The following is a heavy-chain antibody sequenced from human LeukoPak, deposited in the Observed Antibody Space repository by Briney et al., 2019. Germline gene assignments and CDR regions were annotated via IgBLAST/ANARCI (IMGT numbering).Heavy chain of an antibody. J-gene: IGHJ4*02. D-gene: IGHD5-18*01. CDR3: ARGATPAATSYRYGYAY. V-gene: IGHV4-59*12. Sequence: SETLSLTCTVSGGSISSYYWSWIRQPPGQGLEWIGYIYYSGSTNYNPSLKSRVTISVDTSKNQFSLKLSSVTAADTAVYYCARGATPAATSYRYGYAYWGQGTLVTVSS. CDR2: IYYSGST. CDR1: GGSISSYY.